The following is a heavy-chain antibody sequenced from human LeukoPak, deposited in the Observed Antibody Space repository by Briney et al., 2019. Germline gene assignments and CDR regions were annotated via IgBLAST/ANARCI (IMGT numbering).Heavy chain of an antibody. CDR2: IYYSGST. V-gene: IGHV4-39*07. CDR3: ARGFVGISGRFGSLSGEFDY. CDR1: GGSISSSSYY. J-gene: IGHJ4*02. Sequence: KPSETLSLTCTVSGGSISSSSYYWGWIRQPPGKGLEWIGSIYYSGSTNYNPSLKSRVTISVDTSKNQLSLKLSSVTAADTAVYYCARGFVGISGRFGSLSGEFDYWGQGTLVTVSS. D-gene: IGHD1-14*01.